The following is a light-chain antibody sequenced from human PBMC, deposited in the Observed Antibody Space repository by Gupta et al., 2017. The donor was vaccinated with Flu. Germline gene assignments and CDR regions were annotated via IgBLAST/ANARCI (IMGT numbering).Light chain of an antibody. CDR3: MEWGSRPVV. Sequence: SYELTQPPSVSVSPGQTASITCSGDKLGDKYACWYQQKPGQSPVLVIYQDSKRPSGIPERFSGTNSGNTATMTISGTQAVDDSYYSSMEWGSRPVVFGTGTKLTVL. CDR1: KLGDKY. J-gene: IGLJ1*01. V-gene: IGLV3-1*01. CDR2: QDS.